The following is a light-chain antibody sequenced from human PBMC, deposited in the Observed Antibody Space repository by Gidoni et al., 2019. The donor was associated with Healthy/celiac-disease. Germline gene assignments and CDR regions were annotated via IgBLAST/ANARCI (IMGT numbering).Light chain of an antibody. CDR1: QRVSSY. CDR3: QQRSNLLT. V-gene: IGKV3-11*01. CDR2: DAS. J-gene: IGKJ4*01. Sequence: EIVLTQSPATLSLSPGERATLACRASQRVSSYLAWYQQKPGQAPRLLIYDASNRATGIPARFSGSGSGTDFTLTISSLEPDDFAVYYCQQRSNLLTFGGGTKVEIK.